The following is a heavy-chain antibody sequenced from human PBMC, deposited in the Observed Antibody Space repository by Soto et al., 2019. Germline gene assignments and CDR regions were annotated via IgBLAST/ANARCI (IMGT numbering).Heavy chain of an antibody. D-gene: IGHD3-3*01. CDR3: AKVNDFWTGYYSTNWFDP. CDR1: GGSINSYY. CDR2: IYYSGST. V-gene: IGHV4-59*01. Sequence: PSGTLSLTFTVSGGSINSYYWSWIRQPPGKGLEWIGYIYYSGSTNYNPSLKSRVTISVDTSKNQFSLKISSVTAADTAVYYCAKVNDFWTGYYSTNWFDPWGQGTLVTVSS. J-gene: IGHJ5*02.